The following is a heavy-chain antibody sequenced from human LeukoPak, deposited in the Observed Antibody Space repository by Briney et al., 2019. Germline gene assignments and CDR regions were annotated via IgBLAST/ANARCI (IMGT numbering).Heavy chain of an antibody. D-gene: IGHD6-13*01. J-gene: IGHJ4*02. CDR2: ISVYSGNT. Sequence: ASVKVSCKTSGYTFTNYGLSWVRQAPGQGPEWMGWISVYSGNTNYAQNVQGRLTLTTDTSTSTAYMELRSLRSEDTAVYYCARDREQQLVRWGQGTLVTVSS. CDR3: ARDREQQLVR. CDR1: GYTFTNYG. V-gene: IGHV1-18*01.